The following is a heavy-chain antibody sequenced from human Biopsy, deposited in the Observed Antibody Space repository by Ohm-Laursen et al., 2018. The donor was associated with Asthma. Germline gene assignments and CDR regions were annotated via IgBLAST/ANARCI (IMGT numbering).Heavy chain of an antibody. D-gene: IGHD4-17*01. CDR3: ASDFPKDYVRYNFQF. J-gene: IGHJ4*02. V-gene: IGHV1-24*01. CDR2: HDHEEGGT. CDR1: GYSLTDLS. Sequence: ASVKVSCKISGYSLTDLSMHWVQQAPGQGLEWMGGHDHEEGGTVNARRFQGRVTVTEDTSTDTAYMELSSLSSDDTAVYYCASDFPKDYVRYNFQFWGQGTLVTVSS.